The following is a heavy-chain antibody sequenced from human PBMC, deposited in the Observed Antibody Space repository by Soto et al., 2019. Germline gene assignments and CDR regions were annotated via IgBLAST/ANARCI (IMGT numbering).Heavy chain of an antibody. CDR1: GFTFSNYA. V-gene: IGHV3-23*01. CDR2: INSSGGST. Sequence: SGFTFSNYAMSWVRQAPGKGVEWVSGINSSGGSTYYADSVKGRFTISRDNSKNTLYLQMNSLRAEDTAVYFCAKDLKEGCGWSYYFDYRGQGTLVTVS. D-gene: IGHD6-19*01. J-gene: IGHJ4*02. CDR3: AKDLKEGCGWSYYFDY.